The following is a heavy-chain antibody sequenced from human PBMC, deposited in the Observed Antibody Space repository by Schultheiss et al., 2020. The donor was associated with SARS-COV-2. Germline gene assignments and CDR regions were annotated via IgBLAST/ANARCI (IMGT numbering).Heavy chain of an antibody. D-gene: IGHD2-21*01. CDR3: AKDLARAVIFPFDY. V-gene: IGHV3-23*01. CDR2: MSGDDGST. Sequence: GGSLRLSCAASAFTLSTHAMNWVRQAPGKGLEWVSGMSGDDGSTYYADSVKGRFTISRDNSKNTLYLQMNSLRAEDTAVYYCAKDLARAVIFPFDYWGQGTLVTVSS. J-gene: IGHJ4*02. CDR1: AFTLSTHA.